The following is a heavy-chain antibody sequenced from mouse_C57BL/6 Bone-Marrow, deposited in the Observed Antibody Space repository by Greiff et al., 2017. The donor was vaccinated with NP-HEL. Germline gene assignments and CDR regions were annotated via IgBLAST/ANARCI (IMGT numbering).Heavy chain of an antibody. J-gene: IGHJ3*01. CDR1: GFTFSDYY. Sequence: EVKVVESGGGLVQPGGSLKLSCAASGFTFSDYYMYWVRQTPEKRLEWVAYISNGGGSTYYPDTVKGRFTISRDNAKNTLYLQMSRLKSEDTAMYYCARRPWFAYWGQGTLVTVSA. CDR2: ISNGGGST. CDR3: ARRPWFAY. V-gene: IGHV5-12*01.